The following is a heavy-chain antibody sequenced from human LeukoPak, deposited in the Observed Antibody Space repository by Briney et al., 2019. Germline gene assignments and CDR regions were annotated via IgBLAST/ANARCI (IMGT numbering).Heavy chain of an antibody. CDR1: GFTFSDHY. Sequence: PGXSLRLSCAASGFTFSDHYMDWVRQAPGKGLEWIGRIRNKPNNYTTKYAETVKGRFTISRDDSKNSLYLQMNSLKTEDTAVYYCAREQDIAVAGTGGRGFDYWGQGTLVTVSS. CDR3: AREQDIAVAGTGGRGFDY. J-gene: IGHJ4*02. D-gene: IGHD6-19*01. CDR2: IRNKPNNYTT. V-gene: IGHV3-72*01.